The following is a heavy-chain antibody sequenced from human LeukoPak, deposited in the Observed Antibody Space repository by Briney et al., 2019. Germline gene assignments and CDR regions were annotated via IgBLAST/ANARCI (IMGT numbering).Heavy chain of an antibody. Sequence: GASVKVSCKASGYTFTSYGISWVRQATGQGLEWMGWMNPNSGNTGYAQKFQGRVTMTRNTSISTAYMELRSLRSDDTAVYYCSRIYGAHAGPFDYWGQGTLVSVSS. D-gene: IGHD4-17*01. CDR1: GYTFTSYG. J-gene: IGHJ4*02. CDR2: MNPNSGNT. CDR3: SRIYGAHAGPFDY. V-gene: IGHV1-8*02.